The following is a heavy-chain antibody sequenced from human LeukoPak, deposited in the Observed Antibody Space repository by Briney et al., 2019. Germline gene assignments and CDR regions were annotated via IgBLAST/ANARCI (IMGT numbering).Heavy chain of an antibody. CDR3: VRGTRSNSF. D-gene: IGHD6-6*01. V-gene: IGHV3-7*01. J-gene: IGHJ4*02. CDR1: GCTFRNYW. Sequence: GGSLRLSCTASGCTFRNYWMSWIRQAPGKGLECMAYIKEDGSDKNYVDSVKGRFTISRDNAKSSLYLQMNSLRVEDTAVYYCVRGTRSNSFWGQGTQVTVSS. CDR2: IKEDGSDK.